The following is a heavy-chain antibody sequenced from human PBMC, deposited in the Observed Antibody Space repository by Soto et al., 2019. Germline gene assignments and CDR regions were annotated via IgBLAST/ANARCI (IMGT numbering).Heavy chain of an antibody. Sequence: EVQLLESWGGLVQPGGSLRLSCAASGFTFSSYAITWVRQAPGKGLEWVAVISGSGDRTYYADSVKGRFTISRDNSKNTLYLQMTSLRAEDTAVYYCASGRGRYFYYGMDVWGQGTTVTVSS. V-gene: IGHV3-23*01. CDR2: ISGSGDRT. CDR3: ASGRGRYFYYGMDV. CDR1: GFTFSSYA. D-gene: IGHD1-26*01. J-gene: IGHJ6*02.